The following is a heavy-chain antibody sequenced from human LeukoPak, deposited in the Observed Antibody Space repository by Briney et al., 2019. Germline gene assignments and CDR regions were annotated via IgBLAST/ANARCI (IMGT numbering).Heavy chain of an antibody. D-gene: IGHD3-22*01. J-gene: IGHJ6*02. CDR2: IKQDGSEK. CDR1: RFTFSSYW. CDR3: ARGPFEHDSSGHYYYYGMDV. V-gene: IGHV3-7*01. Sequence: AGGSLRLSCAASRFTFSSYWMSWVRQAPGKGLEWVANIKQDGSEKYYVDSVKGRFTISRDNAKNLLYLQMNSLRVEDTAVYYCARGPFEHDSSGHYYYYGMDVWGQGTTVTVSS.